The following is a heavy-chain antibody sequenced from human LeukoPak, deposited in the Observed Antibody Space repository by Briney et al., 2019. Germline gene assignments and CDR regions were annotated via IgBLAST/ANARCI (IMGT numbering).Heavy chain of an antibody. CDR1: GYSFTSYW. Sequence: GESLKISCKGSGYSFTSYWIGWVRQMPGKGLEWMGIIYPGDSDTRYSPSFQGQVTISADKSISTAYLQWSSLKASDTAMHYCARPKDAAGPPGWFDPWGQGTLVTVSS. J-gene: IGHJ5*02. D-gene: IGHD6-13*01. CDR2: IYPGDSDT. V-gene: IGHV5-51*01. CDR3: ARPKDAAGPPGWFDP.